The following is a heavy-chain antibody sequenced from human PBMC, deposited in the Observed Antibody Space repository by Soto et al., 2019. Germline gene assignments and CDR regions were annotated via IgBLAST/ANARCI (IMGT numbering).Heavy chain of an antibody. CDR3: AKVLVGTTTAV. J-gene: IGHJ4*02. CDR2: ISYDGSNK. Sequence: GSLRLSCAASGFTFSIYGMHWVRQAPGKGLEWVAVISYDGSNKYYADSVKGRFTISRDNYKNTLYLQMNSLRAEDTAVYYCAKVLVGTTTAVWGQGTLVTVSS. D-gene: IGHD1-1*01. V-gene: IGHV3-30*18. CDR1: GFTFSIYG.